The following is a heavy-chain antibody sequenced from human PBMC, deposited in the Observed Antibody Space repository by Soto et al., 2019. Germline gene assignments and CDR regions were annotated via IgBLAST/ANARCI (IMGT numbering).Heavy chain of an antibody. CDR3: ASTLLSIAAQDYYYYGMDV. CDR2: INPSGGST. CDR1: GYTFTSYY. Sequence: ASVKVSCKASGYTFTSYYMHWVRQAPGQGLEWMGIINPSGGSTSYAQKFQGRVTMTRDTSTSTVYMELSSLRSEDTAVYYCASTLLSIAAQDYYYYGMDVWGQGTTVTVSS. D-gene: IGHD6-6*01. J-gene: IGHJ6*02. V-gene: IGHV1-46*01.